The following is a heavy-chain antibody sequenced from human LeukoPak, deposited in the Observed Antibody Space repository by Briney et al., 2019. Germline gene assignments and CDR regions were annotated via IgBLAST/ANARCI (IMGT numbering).Heavy chain of an antibody. CDR1: GYTFTSYY. D-gene: IGHD3-10*01. CDR3: ARDRITMVRGVYNWFDP. CDR2: INPSGGST. V-gene: IGHV1-46*01. J-gene: IGHJ5*02. Sequence: ASVQVSCKASGYTFTSYYMHWVRQAPGQGLEWMGLINPSGGSTSYAQKFQGRVTVTRDTSPSTVYMELRSLRSEDTAVYYCARDRITMVRGVYNWFDPWGQGTLVTVSS.